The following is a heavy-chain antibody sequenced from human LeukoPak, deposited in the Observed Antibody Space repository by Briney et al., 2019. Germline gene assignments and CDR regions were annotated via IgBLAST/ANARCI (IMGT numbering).Heavy chain of an antibody. Sequence: PGGSLRLSCAASGITFSDYAMSWVRQAPGKGLEWVSGISNSGGSTYYADSVKGRFTISRDNSKNTLYVQMNSLRAEDTAIYYCAKMTTVFSAPDVWGQGTAVTVSS. CDR1: GITFSDYA. J-gene: IGHJ6*02. V-gene: IGHV3-23*01. CDR3: AKMTTVFSAPDV. CDR2: ISNSGGST. D-gene: IGHD4-17*01.